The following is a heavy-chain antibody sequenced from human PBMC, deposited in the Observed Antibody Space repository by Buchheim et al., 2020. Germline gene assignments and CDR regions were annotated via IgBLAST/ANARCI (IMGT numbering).Heavy chain of an antibody. CDR3: ARHAGSFGYTYYFDF. V-gene: IGHV4-59*08. J-gene: IGHJ4*02. CDR2: VYYTGSV. Sequence: QVHLQESGPGLVKPSETLSLTCSVSGGSMIPYYWSWIRQSPGKGLAYIGYVYYTGSVTYNSSLKSRVTISVDTSTNQITLSLTSVTAADTAVYFCARHAGSFGYTYYFDFWGQGS. D-gene: IGHD3-16*01. CDR1: GGSMIPYY.